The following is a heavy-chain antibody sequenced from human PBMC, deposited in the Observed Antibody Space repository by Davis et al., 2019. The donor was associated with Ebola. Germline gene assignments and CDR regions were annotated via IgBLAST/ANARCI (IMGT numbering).Heavy chain of an antibody. CDR1: GDSITSSTYY. CDR2: LYYSMSA. V-gene: IGHV4-39*02. CDR3: ARGPGSFYGSGSHYYDY. Sequence: MPSETLSLTCTVSGDSITSSTYYWGWIGQPPGKGLEWIGSLYYSMSAYDNPSLKSRVTTSLHTSKTQFSLKLSSVTAADTAVYYCARGPGSFYGSGSHYYDYWGQGTLVTVSS. D-gene: IGHD3-10*01. J-gene: IGHJ4*02.